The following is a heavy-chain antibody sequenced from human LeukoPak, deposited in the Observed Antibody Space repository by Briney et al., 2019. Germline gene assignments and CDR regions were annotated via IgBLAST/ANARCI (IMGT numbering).Heavy chain of an antibody. CDR1: GCSFTSYW. CDR3: ARGDYGDFRVFYTLFDY. D-gene: IGHD4-17*01. J-gene: IGHJ4*02. CDR2: MYPGDSDT. V-gene: IGHV5-51*01. Sequence: GESLKISCKGSGCSFTSYWIGWVRQMPGKGLEWMGIMYPGDSDTRYSPSFQGQVTISADKSISTAYLQWSSLKASDTAMYYCARGDYGDFRVFYTLFDYWGQGTLVTVSS.